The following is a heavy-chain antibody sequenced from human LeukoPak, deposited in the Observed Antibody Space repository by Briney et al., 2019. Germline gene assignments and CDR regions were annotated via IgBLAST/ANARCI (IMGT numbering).Heavy chain of an antibody. V-gene: IGHV1-69*05. J-gene: IGHJ4*02. D-gene: IGHD3-22*01. CDR2: IIPIFGTA. Sequence: SVKVSCKASGGTFSSYAISWVRQAPGQGLEWMGRIIPIFGTANYAQKFQGRVTITTDESTSTAYMELSSLRSEDTAVYYCARDSHAYDSSGYFDYWGQGTLVTVSS. CDR1: GGTFSSYA. CDR3: ARDSHAYDSSGYFDY.